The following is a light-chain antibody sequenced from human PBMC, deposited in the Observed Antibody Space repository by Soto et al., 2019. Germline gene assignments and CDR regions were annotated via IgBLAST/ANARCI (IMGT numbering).Light chain of an antibody. CDR1: HSVSSN. J-gene: IGKJ5*01. Sequence: EIVMTQSPATLSVSPGEIATLSCRASHSVSSNLARYQHKPGQAPMLLIFGASTRATGIPARFSGSGSGTEFTLTVSSPQSEDFAVYYCQQYNNWPPLTFGQGTRLEIK. CDR3: QQYNNWPPLT. CDR2: GAS. V-gene: IGKV3-15*01.